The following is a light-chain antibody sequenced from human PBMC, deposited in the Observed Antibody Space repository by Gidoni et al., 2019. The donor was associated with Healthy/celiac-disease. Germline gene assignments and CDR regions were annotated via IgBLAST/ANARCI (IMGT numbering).Light chain of an antibody. V-gene: IGKV4-1*01. Sequence: DIVMTQSPASLAVSLGERATINCKSSQSVLYSSNNKKYLAWYQQKPGQPPKLLIYWASTRESGVPDRFSGSGSGTDFTLTISSLQAEDVAAYYCQQYYSTPPTFGQGTKVEIK. CDR3: QQYYSTPPT. CDR2: WAS. J-gene: IGKJ1*01. CDR1: QSVLYSSNNKKY.